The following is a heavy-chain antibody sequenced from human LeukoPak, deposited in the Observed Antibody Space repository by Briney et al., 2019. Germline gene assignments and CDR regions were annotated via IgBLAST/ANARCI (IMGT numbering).Heavy chain of an antibody. J-gene: IGHJ3*02. D-gene: IGHD5-12*01. V-gene: IGHV3-74*01. Sequence: GGSLRLSCAASGFTFSSYWMHWVRQAPGKGLVWVSRINTDGSSTSYADSVKGRFTISRDNAKNTLYLQMNSLRAEDTAVYYCARTRLGLLGAFDIWGQGTMVTVSS. CDR3: ARTRLGLLGAFDI. CDR1: GFTFSSYW. CDR2: INTDGSST.